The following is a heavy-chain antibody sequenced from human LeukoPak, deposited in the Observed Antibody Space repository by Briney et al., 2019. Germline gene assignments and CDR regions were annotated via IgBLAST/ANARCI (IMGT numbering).Heavy chain of an antibody. CDR1: GGTFSSYA. Sequence: SVKVSCKASGGTFSSYAISWVRQAPGQGLKWMGGIIPIFGTANYAQKFQGRVTITADESTSTAYMELSSLRSEDTAVYYCARVLGYSSLYYFDYWGQGTLVTVSS. V-gene: IGHV1-69*01. J-gene: IGHJ4*02. CDR2: IIPIFGTA. D-gene: IGHD5-18*01. CDR3: ARVLGYSSLYYFDY.